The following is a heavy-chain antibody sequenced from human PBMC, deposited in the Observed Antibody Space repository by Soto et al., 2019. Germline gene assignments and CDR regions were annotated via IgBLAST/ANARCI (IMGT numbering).Heavy chain of an antibody. J-gene: IGHJ4*02. V-gene: IGHV4-30-2*01. CDR1: GASTTYGGYS. CDR2: ISHLEST. D-gene: IGHD5-12*01. CDR3: ARGGGYDPFDY. Sequence: SSETLSLTCTLSGASTTYGGYSWSWIRQPPGKDLEWLGYISHLESTFYNPSFQSRLTLSIDRSKNQFSLKLASMTAADTAVYYCARGGGYDPFDYWGQGTLVTVSS.